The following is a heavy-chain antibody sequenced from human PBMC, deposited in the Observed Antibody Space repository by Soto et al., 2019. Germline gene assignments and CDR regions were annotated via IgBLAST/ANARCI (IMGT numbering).Heavy chain of an antibody. J-gene: IGHJ6*02. CDR2: IYYSGST. Sequence: QVQLQESGPGLVKPSQTLSLTCTVSGGSISSGDDFWTCIRQPPGKGLEWIGYIYYSGSTYYNPSLTSRLTMSVDTSKNQFSLKLSSVTAADTAVYYCARDRAKWKDYYYYGMDVWGQGTTVTVSS. CDR1: GGSISSGDDF. V-gene: IGHV4-30-4*01. D-gene: IGHD1-20*01. CDR3: ARDRAKWKDYYYYGMDV.